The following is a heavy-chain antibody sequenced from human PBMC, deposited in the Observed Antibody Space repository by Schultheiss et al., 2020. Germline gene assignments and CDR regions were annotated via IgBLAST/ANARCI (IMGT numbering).Heavy chain of an antibody. D-gene: IGHD3-9*01. Sequence: GGSLRLSCAASGFTFSSYGMHWVRQAPGKGLEWVAVISYDGSNKYYADSVKGRFTISRDNSKNTLYLQMNSLRAEDTAVYYCARHVWDYDILTGYYPHYYMDVWGKGTTVTVSS. CDR2: ISYDGSNK. J-gene: IGHJ6*03. CDR1: GFTFSSYG. V-gene: IGHV3-30*03. CDR3: ARHVWDYDILTGYYPHYYMDV.